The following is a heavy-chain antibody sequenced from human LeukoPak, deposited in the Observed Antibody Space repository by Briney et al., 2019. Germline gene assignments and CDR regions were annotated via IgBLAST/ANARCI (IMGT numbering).Heavy chain of an antibody. J-gene: IGHJ5*02. Sequence: PSETLSLTCTVSGGYISSSFWTWIRQAPGKGQELIGFTYDGGRGNYKPSLRSRVDISLDTSSNRYSLRLTSVTAADTGVYYCARLWRPHDYDNWFDHWGQGILVTVSS. D-gene: IGHD4-17*01. CDR3: ARLWRPHDYDNWFDH. CDR2: TYDGGRG. V-gene: IGHV4-59*13. CDR1: GGYISSSF.